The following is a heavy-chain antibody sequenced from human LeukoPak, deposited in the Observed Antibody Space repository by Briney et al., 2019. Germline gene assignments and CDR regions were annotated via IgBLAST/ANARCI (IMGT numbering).Heavy chain of an antibody. CDR2: IYSSGTT. Sequence: SETLSLTCSVSGDSISNNDWSWTRQPAGKGMEWVGRIYSSGTTNYNPSLKSRVITSVDTSRNQFSLKLGSVTAADTAVYYCARTYRFGSSRYWYFDLWGRGTLVTVSS. V-gene: IGHV4-4*07. D-gene: IGHD6-13*01. CDR3: ARTYRFGSSRYWYFDL. CDR1: GDSISNND. J-gene: IGHJ2*01.